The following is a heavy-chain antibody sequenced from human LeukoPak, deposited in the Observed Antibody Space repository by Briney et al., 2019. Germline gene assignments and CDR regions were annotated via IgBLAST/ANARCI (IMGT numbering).Heavy chain of an antibody. CDR2: ITSNGGTK. J-gene: IGHJ4*02. CDR3: ARGIRWASDY. Sequence: GGSLRLSCAASGFTFSRYGMVWVRQAPGKGLEYVSGITSNGGTKYYGNSVKGRFTISRDNSKDTLYLQMGSLRTEDMAVYYCARGIRWASDYWGQGTLVTVGS. V-gene: IGHV3-64*01. CDR1: GFTFSRYG. D-gene: IGHD4-23*01.